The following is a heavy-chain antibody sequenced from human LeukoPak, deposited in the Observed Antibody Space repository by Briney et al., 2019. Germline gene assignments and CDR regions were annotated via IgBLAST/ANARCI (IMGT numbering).Heavy chain of an antibody. CDR1: GGSISSYY. CDR2: IYYSGST. J-gene: IGHJ4*02. D-gene: IGHD5-24*01. CDR3: ASGLRGFRWLQFLR. Sequence: PSETLSLTCTVSGGSISSYYWSWIRQPPGKGLEWIGYIYYSGSTNYNPSLKSRVTISVDTSKNQFSLKLSSVTAADTAVYYCASGLRGFRWLQFLRWGQGTLVTVSS. V-gene: IGHV4-59*08.